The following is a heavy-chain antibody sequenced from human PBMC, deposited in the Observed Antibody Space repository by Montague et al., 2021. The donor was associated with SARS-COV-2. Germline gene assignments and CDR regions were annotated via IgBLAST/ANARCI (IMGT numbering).Heavy chain of an antibody. CDR2: ISYDGSNK. Sequence: SLRLSCAASGFTFSSYAMHWVRQAPGKGLEWVAVISYDGSNKYYADSVKGRFTISRDNSKNTLYLQMNSLRAEDTAVYYCAAGLLLAVGYWGQGTLVTVSS. CDR1: GFTFSSYA. CDR3: AAGLLLAVGY. J-gene: IGHJ4*02. V-gene: IGHV3-30-3*01. D-gene: IGHD1-26*01.